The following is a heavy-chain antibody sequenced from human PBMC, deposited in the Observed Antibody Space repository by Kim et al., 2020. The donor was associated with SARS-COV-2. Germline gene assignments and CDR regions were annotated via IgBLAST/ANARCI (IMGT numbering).Heavy chain of an antibody. CDR3: ARGYRKGDCDGDNCFSYFSGMDI. Sequence: SETLSLTCAVFGGPFSGYYWTWVRQPPGKRLEWIGEILEGGSITHNPSLKSRVTISGDTSKNQFSLRLTSVTAADTAVYFCARGYRKGDCDGDNCFSYFSGMDIWGQGTSVTVS. CDR1: GGPFSGYY. D-gene: IGHD2-21*02. CDR2: ILEGGSI. V-gene: IGHV4-34*01. J-gene: IGHJ6*02.